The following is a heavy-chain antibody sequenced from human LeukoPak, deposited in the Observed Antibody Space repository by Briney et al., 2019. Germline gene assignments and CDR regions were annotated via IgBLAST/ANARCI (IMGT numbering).Heavy chain of an antibody. CDR1: GYTFTGYY. Sequence: ASVKVSCKASGYTFTGYYMHWVRQAPGQGLEWMGWINPNSGGTNYAQKFQGRVTMTRDTSISTAYMELSRLRSDDTAVYYYARDLGSWYYDSSGYSVNAFDIWGQGTMVTVSS. J-gene: IGHJ3*02. CDR2: INPNSGGT. CDR3: ARDLGSWYYDSSGYSVNAFDI. V-gene: IGHV1-2*02. D-gene: IGHD3-22*01.